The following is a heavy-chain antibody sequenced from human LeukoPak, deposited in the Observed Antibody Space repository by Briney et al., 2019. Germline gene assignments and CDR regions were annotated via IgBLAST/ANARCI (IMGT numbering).Heavy chain of an antibody. CDR2: ISSNGGST. CDR3: TYGDATFDY. CDR1: GFTFSSYA. V-gene: IGHV3-64D*06. D-gene: IGHD4-17*01. Sequence: GGSLGLSCSASGFTFSSYAMHWVRQARGKGLVYVSAISSNGGSTYYADSVQGRFTISRDNSKNTLYLQMSSLRAEDTAVYYCTYGDATFDYWGQGTLVTVSS. J-gene: IGHJ4*02.